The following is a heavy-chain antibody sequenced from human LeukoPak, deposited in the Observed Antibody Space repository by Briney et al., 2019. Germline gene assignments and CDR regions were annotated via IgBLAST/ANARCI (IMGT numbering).Heavy chain of an antibody. D-gene: IGHD3-9*01. CDR1: GDSFSSNNGA. Sequence: SQTLSLTCAISGDSFSSNNGAWNWLRQSPSRGLEWLGRTYYRSKWYNDYAESLISRITISPVTSKNQFSLQLYSVTPEDTAVYYCARDVGTTGWHTFDYWGQGTLVTVSS. V-gene: IGHV6-1*01. CDR2: TYYRSKWYN. J-gene: IGHJ4*02. CDR3: ARDVGTTGWHTFDY.